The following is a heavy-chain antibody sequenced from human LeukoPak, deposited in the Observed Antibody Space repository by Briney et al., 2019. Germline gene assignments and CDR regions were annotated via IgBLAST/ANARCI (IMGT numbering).Heavy chain of an antibody. Sequence: PSETLSLTCTVSGGSIGSRTYYWGWIRQPPGKGLEWIGSIYYSGSTYYNPSLKGRVTISVDTSKNQFSLELTSVTAADTAVYYCARLPNDYGDYVDYWGQGTLVTVSS. V-gene: IGHV4-39*01. CDR2: IYYSGST. J-gene: IGHJ4*02. CDR3: ARLPNDYGDYVDY. CDR1: GGSIGSRTYY. D-gene: IGHD4-17*01.